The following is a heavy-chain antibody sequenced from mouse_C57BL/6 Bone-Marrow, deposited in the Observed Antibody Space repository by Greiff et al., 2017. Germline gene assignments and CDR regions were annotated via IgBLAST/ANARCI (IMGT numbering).Heavy chain of an antibody. J-gene: IGHJ1*03. Sequence: EVQLVESGGGLVKPGGSLKLSCAASGFTFSSYAMSWVRQTPEKRLEWVATISDGGSYTYYPDNVKGRFTISRDNAKNNLYLQMSHLKSEDTAMYYGARIRGWYFDVWGTGTTVTVSS. CDR3: ARIRGWYFDV. CDR1: GFTFSSYA. CDR2: ISDGGSYT. V-gene: IGHV5-4*01.